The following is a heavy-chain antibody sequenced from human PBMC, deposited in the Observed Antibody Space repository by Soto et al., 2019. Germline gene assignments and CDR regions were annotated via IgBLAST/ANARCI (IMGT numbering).Heavy chain of an antibody. CDR2: ISGSGDTT. J-gene: IGHJ4*02. D-gene: IGHD3-16*01. Sequence: EVQLVESGGTLAQPGESLRLSCAASGFIFSDYAMSWVRQAPGKGLEWVSGISGSGDTTNYAASVRGRFTISRDNSKGTLYLQMNTLRAEDTAVYYCARALSLGGDYWGRGTLVTVSS. CDR1: GFIFSDYA. CDR3: ARALSLGGDY. V-gene: IGHV3-23*04.